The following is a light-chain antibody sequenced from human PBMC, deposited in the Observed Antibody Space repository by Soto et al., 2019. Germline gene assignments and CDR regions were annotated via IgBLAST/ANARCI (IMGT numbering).Light chain of an antibody. CDR3: QQAHDWPRT. CDR1: QSVSNQ. J-gene: IGKJ1*01. Sequence: EIVMTQSPATLSVSPGERATLSCRASQSVSNQLAWHQQKPGQAPRLLIYGASTRATGIPARFSGSGSGTEFTLSISSLQSEDFAVYYCQQAHDWPRTFGQGTKVEIK. CDR2: GAS. V-gene: IGKV3-15*01.